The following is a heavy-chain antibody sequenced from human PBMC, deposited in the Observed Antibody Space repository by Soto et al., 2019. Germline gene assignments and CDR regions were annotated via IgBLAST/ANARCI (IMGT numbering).Heavy chain of an antibody. V-gene: IGHV1-18*04. CDR1: GSAFTSHG. Sequence: ASVKVSCKASGSAFTSHGFIWVRQAPGQGLEWMGWISGYNGNTKYAPKLQGRVTLTTDTSTSTAYMELKSLRSDDTAVYYCARAHPHISGWNLQNPFHPWGQGTLVTVSS. J-gene: IGHJ5*02. D-gene: IGHD6-19*01. CDR3: ARAHPHISGWNLQNPFHP. CDR2: ISGYNGNT.